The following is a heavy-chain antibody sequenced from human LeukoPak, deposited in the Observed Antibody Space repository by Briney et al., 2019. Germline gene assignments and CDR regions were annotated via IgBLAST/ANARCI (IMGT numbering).Heavy chain of an antibody. Sequence: GGSLRLSCTASGSIFSNYAMHWVRQAPGKGLEWVALISSDGSSKYYADSVKGRFTISRDNSKNTLYLQMNSLRAEDTAVYYCSRSRPKFKDFDYWGQGTLVTVSS. V-gene: IGHV3-30*04. CDR3: SRSRPKFKDFDY. CDR2: ISSDGSSK. J-gene: IGHJ4*02. CDR1: GSIFSNYA.